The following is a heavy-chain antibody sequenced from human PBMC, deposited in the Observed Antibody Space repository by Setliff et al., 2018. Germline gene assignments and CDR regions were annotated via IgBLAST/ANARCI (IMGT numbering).Heavy chain of an antibody. V-gene: IGHV4-38-2*02. Sequence: SETLSLTCTVSGYSISSGYYWGWIRQPPGKGLEWIGNMYHSGSVYYNPSLKSRVTISVDTSKNQFSLKVTSVTAADTAVYYCARGVYWYRTPSFDPWGQGTRVTVSS. CDR1: GYSISSGYY. CDR3: ARGVYWYRTPSFDP. J-gene: IGHJ5*02. D-gene: IGHD6-6*01. CDR2: MYHSGSV.